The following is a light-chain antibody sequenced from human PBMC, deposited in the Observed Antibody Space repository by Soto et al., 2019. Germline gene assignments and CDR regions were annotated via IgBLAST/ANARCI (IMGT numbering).Light chain of an antibody. CDR1: SSNIGAGYD. Sequence: QSVLTQPPSVSGAPGQRVTISCTGSSSNIGAGYDVHWYQQLPGTAPKLLIYGNGNRPSGVPDRFSGSKSGTSASLAITGLQAEDEADYYCQSYDNSLNEWVFGGGTKLTVL. CDR3: QSYDNSLNEWV. J-gene: IGLJ3*02. CDR2: GNG. V-gene: IGLV1-40*01.